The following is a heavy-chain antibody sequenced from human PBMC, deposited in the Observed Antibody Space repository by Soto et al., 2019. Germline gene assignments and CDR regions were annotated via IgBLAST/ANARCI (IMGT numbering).Heavy chain of an antibody. D-gene: IGHD6-19*01. CDR3: AKGRYSSAWSYDF. CDR1: GLTFSTHA. J-gene: IGHJ4*02. V-gene: IGHV3-23*01. Sequence: GSRRLSFAASGLTFSTHAMSWVRQAPGKGLEWVSTIGGSGVSTYYGDPVKGRFTISRDNSKNTVDLQLNSLRAGDTAIYFCAKGRYSSAWSYDFWGQGTLVTVSS. CDR2: IGGSGVST.